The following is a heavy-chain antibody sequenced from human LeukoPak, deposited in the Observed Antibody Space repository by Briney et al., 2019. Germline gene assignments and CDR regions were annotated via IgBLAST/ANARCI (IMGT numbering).Heavy chain of an antibody. CDR2: IGPSGSNI. CDR3: AELGITMIGGV. J-gene: IGHJ6*04. Sequence: GGSLRLSCAASGFTFGIYAMNWVRQAPGKGLEWVSYIGPSGSNIYYADSVKGRFTISRDNAKDSLYLQMNSLRAEDTAVYYCAELGITMIGGVWGKGTTVTISS. D-gene: IGHD3-10*02. CDR1: GFTFGIYA. V-gene: IGHV3-48*01.